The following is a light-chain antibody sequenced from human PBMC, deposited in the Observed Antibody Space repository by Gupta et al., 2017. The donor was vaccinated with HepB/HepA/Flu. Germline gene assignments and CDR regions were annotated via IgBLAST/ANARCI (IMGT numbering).Light chain of an antibody. CDR2: DVN. V-gene: IGLV2-14*03. CDR1: SSDVGAYNY. CDR3: SSYTSTTIHV. J-gene: IGLJ1*01. Sequence: QSALPQHASVSGPPGQSIAISCTGTSSDVGAYNYVSWYQQHPGKAPKLIIYDVNSRPSGVSHRFSGSKSGNTASLTISGLQTEDEADYYCSSYTSTTIHVFGTGTPVTVL.